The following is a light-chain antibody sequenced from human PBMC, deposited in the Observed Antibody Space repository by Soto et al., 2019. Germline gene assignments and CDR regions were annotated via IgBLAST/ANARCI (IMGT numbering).Light chain of an antibody. Sequence: QSALTQPASVSGSPGQSITISCTVTSSDIGGYNFVSWYQQHPGKAPKLRIYEVNNRPSGVSNRFSGSKSGNTASLTISGLQAEDEADYYCGSYTSSSTYVFGTGTKVTVL. V-gene: IGLV2-14*01. CDR2: EVN. CDR3: GSYTSSSTYV. CDR1: SSDIGGYNF. J-gene: IGLJ1*01.